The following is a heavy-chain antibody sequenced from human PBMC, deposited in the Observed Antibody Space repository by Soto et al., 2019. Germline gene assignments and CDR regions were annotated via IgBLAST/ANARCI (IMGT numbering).Heavy chain of an antibody. J-gene: IGHJ6*03. CDR2: MNPNSGNT. Sequence: ASVKVSCKASGYTFTSYDINWVRQATGQGLEWMGWMNPNSGNTGYAQKFQGRVTMTRNTSISTAYMELSSLRSEDTAVYYCARGQYGSDLAYYYYYYMDVWGKGTTVTVSS. CDR1: GYTFTSYD. V-gene: IGHV1-8*01. D-gene: IGHD3-10*01. CDR3: ARGQYGSDLAYYYYYYMDV.